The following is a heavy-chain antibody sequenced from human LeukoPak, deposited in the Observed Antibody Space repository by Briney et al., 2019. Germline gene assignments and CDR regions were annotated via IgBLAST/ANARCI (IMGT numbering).Heavy chain of an antibody. Sequence: TGGSLRLSCAASGFTVSSNYMSWVRQAPGKGLEWVSVIYSGGSTYYADSVKGRFTISRDNSKNTLYLQMNSLRAEDTAVYYCARTYSSSGEGTWGQGTLVTVSS. CDR3: ARTYSSSGEGT. D-gene: IGHD6-6*01. CDR2: IYSGGST. V-gene: IGHV3-53*01. J-gene: IGHJ5*02. CDR1: GFTVSSNY.